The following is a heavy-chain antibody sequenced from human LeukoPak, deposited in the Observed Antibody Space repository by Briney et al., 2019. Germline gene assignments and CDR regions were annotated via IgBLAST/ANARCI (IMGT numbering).Heavy chain of an antibody. J-gene: IGHJ3*02. V-gene: IGHV1-8*01. D-gene: IGHD2-15*01. CDR2: MNPNSGNT. Sequence: ASVKVSCKASGYTFTSYDINWVRQATGQGLEWMGWMNPNSGNTGYAQKFQGRVTMTRNTSISTAYMELSILRSEDTAVYYCARTPSGTCSGGSCYSRWVDDAFDIWGQGTMVTVSS. CDR1: GYTFTSYD. CDR3: ARTPSGTCSGGSCYSRWVDDAFDI.